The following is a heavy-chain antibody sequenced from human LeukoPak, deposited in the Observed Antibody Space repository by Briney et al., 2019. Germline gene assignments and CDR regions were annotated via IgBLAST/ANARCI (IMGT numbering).Heavy chain of an antibody. CDR1: GFTFSNYG. Sequence: GGSLRLSCAGAGFTFSNYGMSWVRQAPGKGLEWVSVISRSGTETYHADSVRGRFTISRDNAKNTLYLQMNSLRAEDTAEYYCAKKSPDSSGNPAYDWGQGTLVTVSS. CDR3: AKKSPDSSGNPAYD. CDR2: ISRSGTET. V-gene: IGHV3-23*01. D-gene: IGHD4-23*01. J-gene: IGHJ4*02.